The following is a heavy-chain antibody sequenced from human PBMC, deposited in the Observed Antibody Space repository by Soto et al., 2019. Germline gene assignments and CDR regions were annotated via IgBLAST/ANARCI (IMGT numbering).Heavy chain of an antibody. CDR3: ARDAPPIGFGVVTKNWFGP. D-gene: IGHD3-3*01. Sequence: QVQLVQSGAEVKKPGASVKVSCKASGYTFTSYAMHWVRQAPGQRLEWMGWINAGNGNTKYSQKFRGRVTITRDTSAGTAYMGLSSLRSEDTAVYYCARDAPPIGFGVVTKNWFGPWGQGTLVTVSS. J-gene: IGHJ5*02. CDR2: INAGNGNT. V-gene: IGHV1-3*01. CDR1: GYTFTSYA.